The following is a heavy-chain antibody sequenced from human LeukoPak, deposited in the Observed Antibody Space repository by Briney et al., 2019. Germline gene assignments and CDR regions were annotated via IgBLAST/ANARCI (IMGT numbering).Heavy chain of an antibody. V-gene: IGHV4-39*02. CDR1: GGSISSSSYY. CDR2: IYYSGRT. D-gene: IGHD1-26*01. J-gene: IGHJ6*03. Sequence: SETLSLTCTVSGGSISSSSYYWGWIRQPPGRGLEWIGSIYYSGRTYYNPSLKSRVTISVDTSKNQFSLKLSSVTAADTAVYYCAREGSGSYYYYYYYMDVWGKGTTVTVPS. CDR3: AREGSGSYYYYYYYMDV.